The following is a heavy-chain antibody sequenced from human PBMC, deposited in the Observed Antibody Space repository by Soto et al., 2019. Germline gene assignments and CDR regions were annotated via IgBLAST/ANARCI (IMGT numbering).Heavy chain of an antibody. D-gene: IGHD6-19*01. CDR3: ARHDGFSSGWIFDY. Sequence: PSETLSLTCAVSGYSISSSNWWGWIRQPPGKGLEWIGYIYYSGTTYYNPSLKSRVTMSVDTSKNQFSLKLTSVTAVDTAVYYCARHDGFSSGWIFDYWGHGTLVTVSS. V-gene: IGHV4-28*01. CDR2: IYYSGTT. CDR1: GYSISSSNW. J-gene: IGHJ4*01.